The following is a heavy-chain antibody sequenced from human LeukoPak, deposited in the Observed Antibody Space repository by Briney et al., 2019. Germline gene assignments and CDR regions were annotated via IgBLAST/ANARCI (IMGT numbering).Heavy chain of an antibody. CDR3: ARDGVTYYYDSSGYYYGYYYYYYMDV. CDR2: IYSGGST. V-gene: IGHV3-53*05. Sequence: GGSLRLSCAASGFTVSSSYMSWVRQAPGKGLEWVSVIYSGGSTYYADSVRGRFTISRDNSKNTLYLQMNSLRAEDTAVYYCARDGVTYYYDSSGYYYGYYYYYYMDVWGKGTTVTVSS. D-gene: IGHD3-22*01. CDR1: GFTVSSSY. J-gene: IGHJ6*03.